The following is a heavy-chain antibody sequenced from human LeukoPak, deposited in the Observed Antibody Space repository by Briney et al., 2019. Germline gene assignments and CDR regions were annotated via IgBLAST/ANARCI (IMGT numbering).Heavy chain of an antibody. D-gene: IGHD2-21*01. V-gene: IGHV1-24*01. CDR2: FDPEDGET. CDR1: GYTLTELS. J-gene: IGHJ4*02. Sequence: ASVKVSCKVSGYTLTELSMHWVRQAPGKGLEWMGGFDPEDGETIYAQKFQGRVTMTEDTSTDTAYMELSSLRSEDTAVYYCARDCGGDCSNVLDYWGQGTLVTVSS. CDR3: ARDCGGDCSNVLDY.